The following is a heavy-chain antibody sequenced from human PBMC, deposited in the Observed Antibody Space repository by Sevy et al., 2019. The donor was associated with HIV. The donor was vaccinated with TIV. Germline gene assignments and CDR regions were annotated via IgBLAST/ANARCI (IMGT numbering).Heavy chain of an antibody. CDR3: ARVSGWYVRYGMDV. J-gene: IGHJ6*02. CDR1: GFTFASYD. V-gene: IGHV1-8*02. CDR2: MNTNTGNT. D-gene: IGHD6-19*01. Sequence: ASVKVSCKASGFTFASYDIYWVRQATGQGLEWMGWMNTNTGNTGFAQKFQGRVTMTRNTSITTAYMELSNLRSEDTALYYCARVSGWYVRYGMDVWGQGTTVTVSS.